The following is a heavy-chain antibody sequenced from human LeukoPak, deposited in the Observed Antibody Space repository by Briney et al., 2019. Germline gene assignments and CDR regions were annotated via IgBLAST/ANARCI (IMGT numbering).Heavy chain of an antibody. J-gene: IGHJ4*02. CDR2: ISYDGSNK. CDR1: GFTFSSHA. Sequence: GRSLRLSCAASGFTFSSHAMHWVRQAPGKGLEWVAVISYDGSNKYYADSVKGRFTISRDNSKNTLYLQMNSLRAEDTAVYYCARGASGWFGELSIVSGNDYWGQGTLVTVSS. V-gene: IGHV3-30*04. D-gene: IGHD3-10*01. CDR3: ARGASGWFGELSIVSGNDY.